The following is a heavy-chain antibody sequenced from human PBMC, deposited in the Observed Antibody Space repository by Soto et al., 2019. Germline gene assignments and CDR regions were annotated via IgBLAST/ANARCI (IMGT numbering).Heavy chain of an antibody. J-gene: IGHJ4*02. Sequence: QVQLVESGGGVVQPGRSLRLSCAASGFAFSNYGMHWVRQAPGKGLEWVAVIWFDGSNKYYADSVQGRFTISRDNSQNTLYLQMNSLRAEDTAVYYCARDHGGCSSPSCYVDYSLEYWGQGTLVTVSS. CDR2: IWFDGSNK. V-gene: IGHV3-33*01. CDR3: ARDHGGCSSPSCYVDYSLEY. D-gene: IGHD2-2*01. CDR1: GFAFSNYG.